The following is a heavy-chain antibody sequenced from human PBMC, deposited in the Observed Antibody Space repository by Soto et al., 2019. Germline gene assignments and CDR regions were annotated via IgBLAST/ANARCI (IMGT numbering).Heavy chain of an antibody. J-gene: IGHJ4*02. D-gene: IGHD3-10*01. Sequence: PGGSLRLSCAASGFTFSSYAMHWVRQAPGKGLEWVAVISYDGSNKYYADSVKGRFTISRDNSKNTLYLQMNSLRAEDTAVYYCARGPEVWFGELTTLIDYWGQGTLVTVSS. CDR3: ARGPEVWFGELTTLIDY. V-gene: IGHV3-30-3*01. CDR2: ISYDGSNK. CDR1: GFTFSSYA.